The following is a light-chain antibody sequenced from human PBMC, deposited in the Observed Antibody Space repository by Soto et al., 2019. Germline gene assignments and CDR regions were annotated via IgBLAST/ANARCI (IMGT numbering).Light chain of an antibody. CDR1: QSVSSN. Sequence: EIVMTQSPATLSVSPGERATLSCRASQSVSSNLAWYQHKPGQAPRLLIYGASTRSTGIPARFRASGSGTEFSLTISSLQSEDFAVYYGQQYNNWPPKQYTFGQGTKLEIK. CDR3: QQYNNWPPKQYT. V-gene: IGKV3-15*01. J-gene: IGKJ2*01. CDR2: GAS.